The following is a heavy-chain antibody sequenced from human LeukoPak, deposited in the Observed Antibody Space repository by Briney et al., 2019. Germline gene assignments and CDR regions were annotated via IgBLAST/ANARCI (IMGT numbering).Heavy chain of an antibody. J-gene: IGHJ4*02. CDR2: ISSSGSTI. V-gene: IGHV3-48*03. CDR1: GFTFSSYE. CDR3: ARDPGYDYVWGSYRSFDY. Sequence: GRSLRLSCAASGFTFSSYEMNWVRQAPGKGLEWVSYISSSGSTIYYADSVKGRFTISRDNAKNSLYLQMNSLRAEDTVVYYCARDPGYDYVWGSYRSFDYWGQGTLVTVSS. D-gene: IGHD3-16*02.